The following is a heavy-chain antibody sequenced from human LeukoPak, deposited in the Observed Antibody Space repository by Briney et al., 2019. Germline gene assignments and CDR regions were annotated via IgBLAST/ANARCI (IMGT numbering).Heavy chain of an antibody. CDR1: GFTVSSNY. CDR3: AKDISALNAFDI. D-gene: IGHD3-9*01. V-gene: IGHV3-53*05. CDR2: IYSGGST. Sequence: GGSLRLSCAASGFTVSSNYMSWVRQAPGKGLEWVSVIYSGGSTYYADSVKGRFTISRDNAKSSLYLQMNSLRAEDTALYYCAKDISALNAFDIWGQGTMVTVSS. J-gene: IGHJ3*02.